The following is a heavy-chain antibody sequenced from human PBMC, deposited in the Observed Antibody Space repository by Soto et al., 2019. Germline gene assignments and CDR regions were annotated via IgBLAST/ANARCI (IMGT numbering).Heavy chain of an antibody. CDR1: GGSISSYY. CDR3: ARGGRYSSSWFFDY. D-gene: IGHD6-13*01. CDR2: IYYSGST. Sequence: PSETLSLTCTVSGGSISSYYWSWIRQPPGKGLEWIGYIYYSGSTNYNPSLKSRVTISVDTSKNQFSLKLSSVTAAETAVYYCARGGRYSSSWFFDYWGQGTLVTVSS. J-gene: IGHJ4*02. V-gene: IGHV4-59*01.